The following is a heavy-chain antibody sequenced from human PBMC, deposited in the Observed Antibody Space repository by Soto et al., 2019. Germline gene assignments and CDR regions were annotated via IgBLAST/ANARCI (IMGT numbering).Heavy chain of an antibody. D-gene: IGHD6-13*01. Sequence: GGSLRLSCAASGFTFSSYWMSWVRQAPGKGLEWVSDIRGSGGSTYYADSVKGRFTISRDNSKNTLYLQMNSLRAEDTAVYYCAKDRQQQLELKFDYWGQGTLVTVSS. CDR1: GFTFSSYW. J-gene: IGHJ4*02. CDR3: AKDRQQQLELKFDY. V-gene: IGHV3-23*01. CDR2: IRGSGGST.